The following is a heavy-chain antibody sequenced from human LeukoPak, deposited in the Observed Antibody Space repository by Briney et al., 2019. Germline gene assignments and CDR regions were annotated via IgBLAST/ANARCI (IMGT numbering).Heavy chain of an antibody. CDR3: AREVVVVVAAREGLDH. V-gene: IGHV1-69*04. J-gene: IGHJ4*02. D-gene: IGHD2-15*01. Sequence: ASVKVSCKASGGTFSSYAISWVRQAPGQGLEWMGRIIPILGIANYAQKFQGRVTITADKSTSTAYMELSSLRSEDTAVYYCAREVVVVVAAREGLDHWGQGTLVTVSS. CDR2: IIPILGIA. CDR1: GGTFSSYA.